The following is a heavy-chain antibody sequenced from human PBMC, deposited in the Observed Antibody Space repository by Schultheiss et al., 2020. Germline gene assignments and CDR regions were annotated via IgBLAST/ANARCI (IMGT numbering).Heavy chain of an antibody. CDR1: GFTFSSYA. D-gene: IGHD5-18*01. J-gene: IGHJ4*02. V-gene: IGHV3-48*01. Sequence: WGSLRLSCAASGFTFSSYAMSWVRQAPGKGLEWVEYIGSISTTIYYADSVKGRFTISRDNPKNTLYLQIDSLRAEDTAVYYCASSMVTGWYYFDYWGQGTLVTVSS. CDR3: ASSMVTGWYYFDY. CDR2: IGSISTTI.